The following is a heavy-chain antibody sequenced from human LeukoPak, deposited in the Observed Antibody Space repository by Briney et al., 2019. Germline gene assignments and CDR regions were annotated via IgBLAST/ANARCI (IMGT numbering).Heavy chain of an antibody. CDR2: ISSSGSTI. V-gene: IGHV3-48*03. Sequence: PGGSLRLSCAASGFTFSNYEMHWVRQAPGKGLEWVSYISSSGSTIYYADSVKGRFTISRDNAKNSLYLQMNSLRAEDTAVYYCASSRGSWPDYFDYWGQGTLVTVSS. CDR3: ASSRGSWPDYFDY. J-gene: IGHJ4*02. D-gene: IGHD6-13*01. CDR1: GFTFSNYE.